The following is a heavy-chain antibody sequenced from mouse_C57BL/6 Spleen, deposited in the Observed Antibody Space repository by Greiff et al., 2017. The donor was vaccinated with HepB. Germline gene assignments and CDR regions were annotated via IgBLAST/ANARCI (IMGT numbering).Heavy chain of an antibody. J-gene: IGHJ4*01. D-gene: IGHD2-5*01. CDR3: AREGGYYSNYFYAMDY. CDR1: GFTFSDYY. Sequence: EVMLVESEGGLVQPGSSMKLSCTASGFTFSDYYMAWVRQVPEKGLEWVANINYDGSSTYYLDSLKSRFIISRDNAKNILYLQMSSLKSEDTATYYCAREGGYYSNYFYAMDYWGQGTSVTVSS. CDR2: INYDGSST. V-gene: IGHV5-16*01.